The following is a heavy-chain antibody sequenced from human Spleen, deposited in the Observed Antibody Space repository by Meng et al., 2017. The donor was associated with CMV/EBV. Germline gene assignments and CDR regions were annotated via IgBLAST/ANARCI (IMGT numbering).Heavy chain of an antibody. CDR2: ISYSGVT. CDR1: SISSGGYY. J-gene: IGHJ5*02. D-gene: IGHD6-13*01. CDR3: ARDRRGHSGNVRSHWFDP. Sequence: SISSGGYYWSWIRQLPGKGLEWVGYISYSGVTFYNLSLKSRVNISVDMSDIHFSLHLSSVTAADTAIYYCARDRRGHSGNVRSHWFDPWGQGILVTVSS. V-gene: IGHV4-31*02.